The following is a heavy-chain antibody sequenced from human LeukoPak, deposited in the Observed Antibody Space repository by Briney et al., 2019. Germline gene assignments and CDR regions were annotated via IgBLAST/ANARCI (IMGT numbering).Heavy chain of an antibody. CDR3: TRNYDSSGYTTFGY. Sequence: PSETLSLTCIVSGGSISTHYWSWIRQPPGKGLEWIGHIYYSGSTNYNPSLKRRVTIAVDMSKNHFPLKLSSVTAADTGVYYCTRNYDSSGYTTFGYWGRGTLVTVSS. D-gene: IGHD3-22*01. V-gene: IGHV4-59*11. J-gene: IGHJ4*02. CDR2: IYYSGST. CDR1: GGSISTHY.